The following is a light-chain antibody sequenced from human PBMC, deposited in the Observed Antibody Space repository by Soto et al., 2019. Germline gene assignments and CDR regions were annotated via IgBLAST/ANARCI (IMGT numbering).Light chain of an antibody. CDR3: QQYQNSPRT. V-gene: IGKV3-20*01. CDR1: QSVGGSS. J-gene: IGKJ1*01. CDR2: DTS. Sequence: TVLTQSPGTLSLSPGERATVSCRASQSVGGSSLAWYQQRPGQAPRLLIYDTSKRATGIPDRFSGSGSGTDFTLTISRLEPEDFAVYYCQQYQNSPRTFGEGTKVDIK.